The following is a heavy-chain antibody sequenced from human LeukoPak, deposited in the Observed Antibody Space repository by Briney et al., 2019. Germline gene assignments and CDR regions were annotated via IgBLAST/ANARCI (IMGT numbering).Heavy chain of an antibody. D-gene: IGHD3-3*01. V-gene: IGHV1-18*01. CDR1: GYTFTSYG. Sequence: GASVKVSCKASGYTFTSYGISWVRQAPGQGLEWMGWISAYNGNTNYAQKLQGRVTMTTDTSTSTAYMELRSLRSDDTAVYYCAAMYYDFWSGFLGVDYWGQGTLVTVSS. CDR2: ISAYNGNT. J-gene: IGHJ4*02. CDR3: AAMYYDFWSGFLGVDY.